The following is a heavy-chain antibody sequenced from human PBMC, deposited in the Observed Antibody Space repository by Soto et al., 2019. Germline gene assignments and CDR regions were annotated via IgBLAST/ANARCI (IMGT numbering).Heavy chain of an antibody. CDR2: ISYDGSNK. Sequence: QVQLVESGGGVVQPGRSLRLSCAASGFTFSSYGMHWVRQAPGKGLEWVAVISYDGSNKYYADSVKGRFTISRDNSKNTLYLQMNSLRAEDTAVYYCAKEKDIVVVPAAESFDYWGQGTLVTVSS. D-gene: IGHD2-2*01. V-gene: IGHV3-30*18. CDR3: AKEKDIVVVPAAESFDY. J-gene: IGHJ4*02. CDR1: GFTFSSYG.